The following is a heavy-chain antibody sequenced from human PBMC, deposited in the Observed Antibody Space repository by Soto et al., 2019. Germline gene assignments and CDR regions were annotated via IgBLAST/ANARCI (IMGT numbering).Heavy chain of an antibody. V-gene: IGHV3-33*08. Sequence: VQLVESGGGLVQPGGSLRLSCAASGFTFSSYGMHWVRQAPGKGLEWVAVIWYDGSNKYYADSVKGRFTISRDNSKNTLYLQMNSLRAEDTAVYYCARDLRGSGSVLPNYYGMDVWGQGTTVTVSS. CDR3: ARDLRGSGSVLPNYYGMDV. CDR1: GFTFSSYG. CDR2: IWYDGSNK. D-gene: IGHD3-10*01. J-gene: IGHJ6*02.